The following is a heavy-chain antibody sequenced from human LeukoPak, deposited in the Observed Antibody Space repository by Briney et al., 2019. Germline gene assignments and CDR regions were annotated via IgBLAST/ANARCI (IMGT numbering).Heavy chain of an antibody. Sequence: GGSLRLSCAASGLTFSSYWMHWVRQAPGKGLGWVSRINSDGSSTSYADSVKGRFTISRDNAKNTLYLQMNSLRAEDTAVYYCARRSSGSPPYYFGYWGQGTLVTVSS. D-gene: IGHD1-26*01. J-gene: IGHJ4*02. CDR2: INSDGSST. CDR3: ARRSSGSPPYYFGY. CDR1: GLTFSSYW. V-gene: IGHV3-74*01.